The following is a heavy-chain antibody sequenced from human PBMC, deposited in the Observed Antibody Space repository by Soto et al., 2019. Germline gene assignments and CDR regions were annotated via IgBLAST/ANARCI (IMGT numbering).Heavy chain of an antibody. CDR3: TTDRFNYYDMDL. V-gene: IGHV3-15*07. CDR1: GFTITNAC. J-gene: IGHJ6*02. CDR2: IKSKTDGGTR. Sequence: GGSLRLSCAASGFTITNACMNWVRQAPGKGLEWVGRIKSKTDGGTRDYAAPVKGRFTISRDDSETTLYLQMNSLKSDDTAVYYCTTDRFNYYDMDLWGQGTTVTVSS. D-gene: IGHD3-10*01.